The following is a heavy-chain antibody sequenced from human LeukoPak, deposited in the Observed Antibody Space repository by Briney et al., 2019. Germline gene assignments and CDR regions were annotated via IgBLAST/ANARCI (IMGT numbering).Heavy chain of an antibody. V-gene: IGHV3-23*01. CDR2: IRGSGDST. Sequence: GGSLRLSCAASGFTFSSYALSWVRQAPGQGLEWVSAIRGSGDSTYYADSVKGRFTISRDNSKNTLYLQMNSLRAEDAAIYYCAKRFRGSSGLYYFDYWGQGTLVTVSS. CDR1: GFTFSSYA. D-gene: IGHD6-13*01. CDR3: AKRFRGSSGLYYFDY. J-gene: IGHJ4*02.